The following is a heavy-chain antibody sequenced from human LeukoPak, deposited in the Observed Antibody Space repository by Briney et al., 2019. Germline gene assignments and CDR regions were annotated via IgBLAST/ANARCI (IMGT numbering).Heavy chain of an antibody. Sequence: EASVKVSCKASGYTFTSYAMNWVRQAPGQRLEWMGWINAGNGNTKYSQKFQARVTITRDTSASTAYMELSSLRSEDTAVYYCARDPIGSRWPYYFDYWGQGTLVTVSS. D-gene: IGHD6-13*01. CDR3: ARDPIGSRWPYYFDY. J-gene: IGHJ4*02. V-gene: IGHV1-3*01. CDR1: GYTFTSYA. CDR2: INAGNGNT.